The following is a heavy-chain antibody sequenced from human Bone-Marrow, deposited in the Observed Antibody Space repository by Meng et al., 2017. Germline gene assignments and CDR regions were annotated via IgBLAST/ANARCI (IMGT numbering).Heavy chain of an antibody. Sequence: QVQLVESGGGVGQPGTSLRVACAASGFTFSDHAMHWVRRAPGKGLEWVTFIWYDGRNKYYADSVKGRFTISRDNSKNTLALQMNSLGAEDTAVYYCARDGRNGYNLDYWGQGTLVTVSS. CDR3: ARDGRNGYNLDY. V-gene: IGHV3-33*01. D-gene: IGHD5-24*01. J-gene: IGHJ4*02. CDR1: GFTFSDHA. CDR2: IWYDGRNK.